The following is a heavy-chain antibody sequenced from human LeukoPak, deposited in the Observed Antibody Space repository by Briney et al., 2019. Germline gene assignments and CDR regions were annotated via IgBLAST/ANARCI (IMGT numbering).Heavy chain of an antibody. J-gene: IGHJ1*01. CDR2: ISGSGGST. D-gene: IGHD6-19*01. CDR1: GFTFSSYA. CDR3: AKDPGGSGWYSGDFLL. V-gene: IGHV3-23*01. Sequence: GGSLRLSCAASGFTFSSYAMSWVRQAPGKGLEWVSAISGSGGSTYYADSVKGRFTISRDNSKNTLYLQMNSLRAEDTAVYYCAKDPGGSGWYSGDFLLWGQGTLVTVSS.